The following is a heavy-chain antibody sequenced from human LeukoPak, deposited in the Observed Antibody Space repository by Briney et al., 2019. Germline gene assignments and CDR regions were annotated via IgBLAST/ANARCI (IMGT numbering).Heavy chain of an antibody. Sequence: PGGTLRLSCAPSVFTLSNYWMIWVRQAPGKGLEGVANIRQDGREKYYVDSMRGRFTISRENAKTPLYLQMSSLRAENTAVYYCARSTAGLDYWGQGTLVTASS. CDR1: VFTLSNYW. J-gene: IGHJ4*02. CDR3: ARSTAGLDY. D-gene: IGHD1-1*01. V-gene: IGHV3-7*01. CDR2: IRQDGREK.